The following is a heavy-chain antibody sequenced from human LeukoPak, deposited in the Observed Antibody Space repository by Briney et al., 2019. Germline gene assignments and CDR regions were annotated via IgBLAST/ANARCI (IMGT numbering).Heavy chain of an antibody. J-gene: IGHJ4*02. CDR2: ISSSSSYI. CDR3: ANEKWLGGYYFDY. CDR1: GFSFSTYT. Sequence: GGSLRLSCAASGFSFSTYTMNWVRQAPGKGLEWVSSISSSSSYIYYTDSVKGRFTISRDNAKNSLYLQMNSLRAEDTAVYYCANEKWLGGYYFDYWGQGTLVTVSS. V-gene: IGHV3-21*01. D-gene: IGHD6-19*01.